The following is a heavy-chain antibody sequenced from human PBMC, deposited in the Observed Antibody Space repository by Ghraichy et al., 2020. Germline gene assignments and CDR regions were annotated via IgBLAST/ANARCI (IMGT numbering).Heavy chain of an antibody. CDR1: GFTFSIYS. Sequence: WGSLRLSCAASGFTFSIYSMSWVRQAPGKGLEWVANINTDGSEKYYVDSVKGRFTMSRDNAKNSVSLQMNSLRAEDTAVYYCARKRASLDVWGKGTTVTVSS. CDR3: ARKRASLDV. J-gene: IGHJ6*04. V-gene: IGHV3-7*03. CDR2: INTDGSEK.